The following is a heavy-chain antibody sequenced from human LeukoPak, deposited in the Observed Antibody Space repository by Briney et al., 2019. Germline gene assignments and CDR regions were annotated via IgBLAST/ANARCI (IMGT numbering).Heavy chain of an antibody. Sequence: GGSLRLSCAASGFTFSSNAMTWVRQAPGKGLEWVSTIRGNGDSTHYADSVKGPFTISRDNSKKTLYLQMNSLRAEDTAIYYCAKGQELDDGVIDSWGQGTLVTVSS. J-gene: IGHJ4*02. D-gene: IGHD1-1*01. V-gene: IGHV3-23*01. CDR2: IRGNGDST. CDR3: AKGQELDDGVIDS. CDR1: GFTFSSNA.